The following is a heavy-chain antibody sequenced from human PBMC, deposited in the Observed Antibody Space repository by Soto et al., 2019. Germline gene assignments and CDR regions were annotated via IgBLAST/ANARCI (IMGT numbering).Heavy chain of an antibody. CDR2: IWYDGSNK. CDR3: ARELGYCSSTSCYKGYYGMDV. Sequence: GGSLRLSCAASGFTFSSYGMHWVRQAPGKGLEWVAVIWYDGSNKYYADSVKGRFIISRDNSKNTLYLQMNSLRAEDTAVYYCARELGYCSSTSCYKGYYGMDVWGPGTTVTVSS. V-gene: IGHV3-33*01. D-gene: IGHD2-2*02. CDR1: GFTFSSYG. J-gene: IGHJ6*02.